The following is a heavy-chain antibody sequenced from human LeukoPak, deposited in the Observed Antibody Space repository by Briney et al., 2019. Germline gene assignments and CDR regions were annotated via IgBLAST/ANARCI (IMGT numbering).Heavy chain of an antibody. Sequence: PGGSLRLSCVASGFSFSDYSIHWVRQAPGEGLEWVSVISNDGRITDYTDSVKGRFTISRDNSKNTLYLQMNSLRAEDTAIYYCATEQEGRRAAFDYWGQGTLVTVSS. CDR1: GFSFSDYS. D-gene: IGHD1/OR15-1a*01. CDR2: ISNDGRIT. J-gene: IGHJ4*02. V-gene: IGHV3-30*04. CDR3: ATEQEGRRAAFDY.